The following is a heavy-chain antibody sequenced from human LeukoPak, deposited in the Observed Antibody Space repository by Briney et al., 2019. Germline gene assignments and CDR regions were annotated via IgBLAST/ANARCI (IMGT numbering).Heavy chain of an antibody. J-gene: IGHJ4*02. D-gene: IGHD3-3*01. Sequence: ASVKVSCKASGYTFTGYYMHLVRQAPGQGLEWMGRINPNSGGTNYAQKFQGRVTMTRDTSISTAYMELSRLRSDDTAVYYCARDRYDFWSGYQGDFDYWGQGTLVTVSS. CDR2: INPNSGGT. CDR1: GYTFTGYY. V-gene: IGHV1-2*06. CDR3: ARDRYDFWSGYQGDFDY.